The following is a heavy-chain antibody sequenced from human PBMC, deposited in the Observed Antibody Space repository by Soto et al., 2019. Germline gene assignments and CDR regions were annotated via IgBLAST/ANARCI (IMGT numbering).Heavy chain of an antibody. CDR2: ILYDGTNQ. Sequence: VPLVESGGGVVQPGRSLRLSCAASGFTFSNYGMHWVRQAPGKGLEWVAGILYDGTNQYYEDSVKGRFTISRDNSRNTVYLQMSSLRAEDTAVYYCAKGRSESSAWYAFDYWGQGTLVSVSS. CDR3: AKGRSESSAWYAFDY. V-gene: IGHV3-30*18. J-gene: IGHJ4*02. CDR1: GFTFSNYG. D-gene: IGHD6-19*01.